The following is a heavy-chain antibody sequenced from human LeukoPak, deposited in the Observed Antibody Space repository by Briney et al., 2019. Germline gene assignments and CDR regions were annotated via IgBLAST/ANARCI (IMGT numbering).Heavy chain of an antibody. J-gene: IGHJ4*02. CDR2: ISWNSGSI. V-gene: IGHV3-9*01. CDR3: ASRNSLFI. D-gene: IGHD4-23*01. CDR1: GFTFDDYA. Sequence: GGSLRLSCAASGFTFDDYAMHWVRQAPGKGLEWVSGISWNSGSIGYADSVKGRFTISRDNAKNSLCLQMNSLRAEDTAVYYCASRNSLFIWGQGTLVTVSS.